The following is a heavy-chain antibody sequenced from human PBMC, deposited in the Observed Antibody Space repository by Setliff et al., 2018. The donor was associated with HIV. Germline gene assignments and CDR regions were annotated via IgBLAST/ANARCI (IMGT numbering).Heavy chain of an antibody. Sequence: TGGSLRLSCAASGFTVSSNYMSWVRQAPGKGLEWVSVIYSGGSTYYADSVKGRFTISSDNSKNTLYLQMNSLRAEDTAVYYCARDPPLLTTQTLYYWGQGTLVTVSS. CDR3: ARDPPLLTTQTLYY. D-gene: IGHD3-9*01. J-gene: IGHJ4*02. V-gene: IGHV3-66*01. CDR2: IYSGGST. CDR1: GFTVSSNY.